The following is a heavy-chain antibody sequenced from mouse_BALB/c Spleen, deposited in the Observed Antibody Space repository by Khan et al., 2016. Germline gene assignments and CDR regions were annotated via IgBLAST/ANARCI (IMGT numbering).Heavy chain of an antibody. CDR2: ISTYYGDT. CDR1: GYTFTDYA. Sequence: QVQLQQSGAELVRPGVSVKISCKGSGYTFTDYAMHWVKQSHAKSLEWIGVISTYYGDTAYNQKFKDKATMTVDKSSSTAYMELARLTSEDSAIYYCAREGLNYYYAMDYWGQGTSVTVSS. J-gene: IGHJ4*01. D-gene: IGHD2-1*01. CDR3: AREGLNYYYAMDY. V-gene: IGHV1S137*01.